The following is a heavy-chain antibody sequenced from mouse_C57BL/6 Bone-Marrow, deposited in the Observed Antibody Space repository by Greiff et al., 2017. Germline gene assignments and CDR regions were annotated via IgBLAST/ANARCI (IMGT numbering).Heavy chain of an antibody. CDR2: ISSGGDYI. D-gene: IGHD2-4*01. CDR1: GFTFSSYA. J-gene: IGHJ2*01. V-gene: IGHV5-9-1*02. CDR3: TRGGITTEYYFDY. Sequence: EVQLVESGEGLVKPGGSLKLSCAASGFTFSSYAMSWVRQTPEKRLEWVAYISSGGDYIYYADTVKGRFTISRDNARKPLYLQMSSLKSEDTAMYYCTRGGITTEYYFDYWGQGTTLTVSS.